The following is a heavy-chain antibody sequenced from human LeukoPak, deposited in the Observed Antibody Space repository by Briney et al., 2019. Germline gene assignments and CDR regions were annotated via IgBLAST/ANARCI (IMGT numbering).Heavy chain of an antibody. CDR3: ARAPIVGANGGGY. CDR1: GFSFGSEA. J-gene: IGHJ4*02. CDR2: ISPAGGTT. D-gene: IGHD1-26*01. Sequence: GGSLRLSCTVSGFSFGSEAMSWVRQAPGRGLEWVSSISPAGGTTYYADSVKGRFTISRDNSKNTLYVQMSSLRVEDTAVYYCARAPIVGANGGGYWGQGTLVTVSS. V-gene: IGHV3-23*01.